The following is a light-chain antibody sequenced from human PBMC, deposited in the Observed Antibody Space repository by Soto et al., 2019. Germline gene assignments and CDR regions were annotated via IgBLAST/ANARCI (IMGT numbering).Light chain of an antibody. CDR1: QSVSSN. V-gene: IGKV3-15*01. CDR3: QQYNNWPRT. J-gene: IGKJ1*01. Sequence: ETGINQSPATLSVSKGERDTLSCRASQSVSSNLAWYQQKPGQAPRLLIYGASTRATGIPARFSGSGSGTEFTLTISSLQSEDFAVYYCQQYNNWPRTFCQGTNVAIK. CDR2: GAS.